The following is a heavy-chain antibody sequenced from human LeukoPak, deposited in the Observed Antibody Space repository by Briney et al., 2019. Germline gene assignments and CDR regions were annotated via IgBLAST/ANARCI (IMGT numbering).Heavy chain of an antibody. V-gene: IGHV4-34*01. J-gene: IGHJ6*02. D-gene: IGHD3-10*01. CDR2: INHSGST. CDR1: GGSFSGYY. Sequence: SETLSLTCAVSGGSFSGYYWSWIRQPPGKGLEWIGEINHSGSTNYNPSLKSRVTISVDTSKNQFSLKLRSVTAAGTAVYYCARDAYCYGSGAYYYYGMDVWGQGTTVTVSS. CDR3: ARDAYCYGSGAYYYYGMDV.